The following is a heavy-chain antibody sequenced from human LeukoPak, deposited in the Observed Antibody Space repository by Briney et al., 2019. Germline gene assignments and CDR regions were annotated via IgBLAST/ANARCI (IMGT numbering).Heavy chain of an antibody. CDR3: AKDDPNDYMPWIY. CDR2: ISGDGTNI. J-gene: IGHJ4*02. CDR1: GFTFSAYY. V-gene: IGHV3-74*01. Sequence: GGSLRLSCVASGFTFSAYYMQWVRQDPRKGLVWVSRISGDGTNIDYADSVRGRFTISRDNAKNTLSLQMNSLRADDTAVYYCAKDDPNDYMPWIYWGQGTLVTVSS. D-gene: IGHD4-11*01.